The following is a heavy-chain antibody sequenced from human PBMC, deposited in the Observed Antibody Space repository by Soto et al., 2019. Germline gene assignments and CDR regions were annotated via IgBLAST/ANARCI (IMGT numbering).Heavy chain of an antibody. J-gene: IGHJ5*02. V-gene: IGHV3-30-3*01. CDR3: LGPMTTVTTP. CDR1: GFPFSGFA. D-gene: IGHD4-17*01. CDR2: ISYDGSKK. Sequence: QPGGSLRLSCAASGFPFSGFAMHWVRRAPGKGLEWVALISYDGSKKFYADSVMGRLTISRDNSKNTLYLQMDSLRPEDTAVYYCLGPMTTVTTPWGQGTLVTVSS.